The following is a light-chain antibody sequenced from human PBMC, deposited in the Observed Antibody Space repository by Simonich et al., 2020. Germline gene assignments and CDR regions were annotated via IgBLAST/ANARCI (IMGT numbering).Light chain of an antibody. Sequence: SYELTQPPSVSVSPGQTASIPCSGDKLGVKYACWYQQKPGQAPVLVIYKDSKRPSGIPERFSGSNSENTATLTISGTQAMDEADYYCQAWDSSTVVFGGGTKLTVL. J-gene: IGLJ2*01. CDR1: KLGVKY. V-gene: IGLV3-1*01. CDR2: KDS. CDR3: QAWDSSTVV.